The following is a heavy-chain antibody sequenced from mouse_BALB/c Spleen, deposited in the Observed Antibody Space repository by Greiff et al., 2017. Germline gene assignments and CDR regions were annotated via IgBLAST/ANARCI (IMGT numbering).Heavy chain of an antibody. D-gene: IGHD2-10*01. Sequence: VQLQQSGPELVKPGASVKIPCKASGYTFTDYNMDWVKQSHGKSLEWIGDINPNNGGTIYNQKFKGKATLTVDKSSSTAYMELRSLPFEDTAVYYCARRPAYYGSYTVYYAMDYWGQGTSVTVSS. CDR2: INPNNGGT. CDR1: GYTFTDYN. J-gene: IGHJ4*01. CDR3: ARRPAYYGSYTVYYAMDY. V-gene: IGHV1-18*01.